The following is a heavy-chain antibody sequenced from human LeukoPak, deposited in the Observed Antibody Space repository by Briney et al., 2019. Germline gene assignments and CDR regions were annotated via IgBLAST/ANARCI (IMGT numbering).Heavy chain of an antibody. CDR2: INHSGST. V-gene: IGHV4-34*01. Sequence: SETLSLTCAVSGGSFSGYYWSWIRQPPGKGLEWIGEINHSGSTNYNPYLKSRVTISVDTSKNKFSLKLSSVTAADTAVYYCARGDPDTAMTYLDYWGQGTLVTVSS. J-gene: IGHJ4*02. D-gene: IGHD5-18*01. CDR3: ARGDPDTAMTYLDY. CDR1: GGSFSGYY.